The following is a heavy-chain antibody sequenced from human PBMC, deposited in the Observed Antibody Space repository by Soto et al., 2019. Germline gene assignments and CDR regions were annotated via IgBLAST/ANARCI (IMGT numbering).Heavy chain of an antibody. V-gene: IGHV4-59*01. CDR3: ARGDSDLAVSEAAY. D-gene: IGHD2-15*01. CDR2: IYFSGIA. Sequence: SETLSLTCTVSGASITDSYWSWIRQPPEKGLEWIGYIYFSGIANYNPSLKSRATISRDTSKNEFSLKLTSVTAADTAIYYCARGDSDLAVSEAAYWGPVNLVTVSS. CDR1: GASITDSY. J-gene: IGHJ1*01.